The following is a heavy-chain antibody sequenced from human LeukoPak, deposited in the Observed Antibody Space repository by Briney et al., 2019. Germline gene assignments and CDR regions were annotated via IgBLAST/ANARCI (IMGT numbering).Heavy chain of an antibody. CDR1: GFTFSGYW. Sequence: GGSLRLSCAASGFTFSGYWMHWVRQAPGKGLVWVSRINSDGSSTSYADSVEGRFTISRDNAKNTLYLQMNSLRAEDTAVYYCARATSYLYDRYGMDVWGQGTTVTVSS. D-gene: IGHD3-16*02. V-gene: IGHV3-74*01. J-gene: IGHJ6*02. CDR2: INSDGSST. CDR3: ARATSYLYDRYGMDV.